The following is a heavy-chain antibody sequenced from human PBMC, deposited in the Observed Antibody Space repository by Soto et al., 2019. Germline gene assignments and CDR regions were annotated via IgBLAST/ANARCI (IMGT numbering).Heavy chain of an antibody. D-gene: IGHD3-3*01. CDR1: GFTFSSYA. CDR2: ISYDGSNK. CDR3: AREYYDFWSGANYYYYYYGMDV. V-gene: IGHV3-30-3*01. Sequence: QVQLVESGGGVVQPGRSLRLSCAASGFTFSSYAMHWVRQAPGKGLEWVAVISYDGSNKYYADSVKGRFTISRDNSKNTLYLQMNSLRAEDTAVYYCAREYYDFWSGANYYYYYYGMDVWGQGTTVTVSS. J-gene: IGHJ6*02.